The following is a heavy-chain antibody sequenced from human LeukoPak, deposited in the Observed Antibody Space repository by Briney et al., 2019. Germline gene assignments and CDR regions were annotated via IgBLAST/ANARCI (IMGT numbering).Heavy chain of an antibody. CDR1: GGSFSGYY. D-gene: IGHD6-13*01. CDR3: ARGRHSGIAAAVVRKGYYYMDV. V-gene: IGHV4-34*01. J-gene: IGHJ6*03. Sequence: SETLSLTCAVYGGSFSGYYWSWIRPPPGKGLEWIGEINHSGSTNYNPSLKSRVTISVDTSKNQFSLKLSSVTAADTAVYYCARGRHSGIAAAVVRKGYYYMDVWGKGTTVTVSS. CDR2: INHSGST.